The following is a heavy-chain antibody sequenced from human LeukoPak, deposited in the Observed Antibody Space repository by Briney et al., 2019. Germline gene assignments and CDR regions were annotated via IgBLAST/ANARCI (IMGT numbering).Heavy chain of an antibody. V-gene: IGHV3-NL1*01. CDR2: IYSGGST. J-gene: IGHJ4*02. D-gene: IGHD2-15*01. CDR1: GFTFSSYG. CDR3: AKEAQDCSGRGCYSSYFDF. Sequence: GGSLRLSCAASGFTFSSYGMHWVRQAPGKGLEWVSVIYSGGSTYYADSVKGRFTISRDNSKNTLYLQMSSLRVADTAMYYCAKEAQDCSGRGCYSSYFDFWGQGSLVTVSS.